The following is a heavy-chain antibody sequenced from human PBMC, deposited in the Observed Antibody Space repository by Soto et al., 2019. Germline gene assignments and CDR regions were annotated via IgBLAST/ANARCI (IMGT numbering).Heavy chain of an antibody. Sequence: GGSLRLSCAASGFTFSSYGMSWVRQAPGKGLEWVSAISGSGGSTYYADSVKGRFTISRDNSKNTLYLQMNSLRAEDTAVYYCAKCTPMPLPEIWFGELLTFDPWGQGTLVTVSS. D-gene: IGHD3-10*01. J-gene: IGHJ5*02. CDR1: GFTFSSYG. V-gene: IGHV3-23*01. CDR2: ISGSGGST. CDR3: AKCTPMPLPEIWFGELLTFDP.